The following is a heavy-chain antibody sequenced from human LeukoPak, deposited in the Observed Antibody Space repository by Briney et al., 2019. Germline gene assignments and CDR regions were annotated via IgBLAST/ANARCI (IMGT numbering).Heavy chain of an antibody. CDR3: ARKGLAAAGSYWYFDL. CDR2: IYHSGST. CDR1: GGSISSGGYY. D-gene: IGHD6-13*01. V-gene: IGHV4-30-2*01. J-gene: IGHJ2*01. Sequence: SETLSLTCTVSGGSISSGGYYWSWIRQPPGKGLEWIGYIYHSGSTYYNPSLKSRVTISVDRSKNQFSLKLSSVTAADTAVYYCARKGLAAAGSYWYFDLWGRGTLVTVSS.